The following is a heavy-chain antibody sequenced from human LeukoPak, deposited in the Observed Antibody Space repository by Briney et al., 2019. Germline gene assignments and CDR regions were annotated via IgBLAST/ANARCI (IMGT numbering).Heavy chain of an antibody. CDR2: ISSSSSYI. CDR3: ARGEYGSGSYHIDY. V-gene: IGHV3-21*01. Sequence: GGSLRLSCAASGFTFSNYAMSWVRQAPGKGLEWVSFISSSSSYIYYADSVKGRFTISRDNAKNSLYLQMNSLRAEDTAVYYCARGEYGSGSYHIDYWGQGTLVTVSS. D-gene: IGHD3-10*01. J-gene: IGHJ4*02. CDR1: GFTFSNYA.